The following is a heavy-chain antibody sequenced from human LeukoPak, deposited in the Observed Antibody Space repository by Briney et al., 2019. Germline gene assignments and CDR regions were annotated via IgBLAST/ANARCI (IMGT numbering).Heavy chain of an antibody. J-gene: IGHJ5*02. CDR1: GGSISSYY. D-gene: IGHD3-3*01. CDR2: IYYSGST. CDR3: ARDHYDFWSGYHAINWFDP. Sequence: SETLSLTCTVSGGSISSYYWSWIRQPPGKGLEWIGYIYYSGSTNYNPSLKSRVTISVDTSKNQFSPKLSSVTAADTAVYYCARDHYDFWSGYHAINWFDPWGQGTLVTVSS. V-gene: IGHV4-59*01.